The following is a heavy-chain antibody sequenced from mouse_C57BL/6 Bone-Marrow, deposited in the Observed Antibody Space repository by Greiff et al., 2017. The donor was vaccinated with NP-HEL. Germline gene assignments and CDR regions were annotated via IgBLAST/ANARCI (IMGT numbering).Heavy chain of an antibody. CDR2: ISYDGSN. J-gene: IGHJ2*01. Sequence: DVKLQESGPGLVKPSQSLSLTCSVTGYSIPSGYYWNWIRQFPGNKLEWMGYISYDGSNNYNPSLKNRISITRDTSKNQFFLKLNSVTTEDTATYYCARDGLTGRGGDYWGQGTTLTVSS. CDR3: ARDGLTGRGGDY. CDR1: GYSIPSGYY. D-gene: IGHD4-1*01. V-gene: IGHV3-6*01.